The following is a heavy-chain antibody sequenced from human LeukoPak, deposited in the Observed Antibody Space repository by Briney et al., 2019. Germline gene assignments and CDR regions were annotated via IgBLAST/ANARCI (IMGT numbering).Heavy chain of an antibody. D-gene: IGHD5-24*01. V-gene: IGHV4-34*01. J-gene: IGHJ4*02. CDR2: INHSGST. CDR1: GGSFSGYY. Sequence: SSETLSLTCAVYGGSFSGYYWSWIRQPPGKGLEWIGEINHSGSTNYNPSLKSRVTTSVDTSKNQFSLKLSSVTAADTAVYYCARGRRDLRWLQEGWKLRYFDHWGQGTLVTVSS. CDR3: ARGRRDLRWLQEGWKLRYFDH.